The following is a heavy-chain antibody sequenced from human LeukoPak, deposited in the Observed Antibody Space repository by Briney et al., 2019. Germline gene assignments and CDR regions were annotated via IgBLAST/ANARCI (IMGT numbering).Heavy chain of an antibody. Sequence: GGSLRLSCAASAFTLSNAWMSWVRPAPGKGLAWVGRIKSKTDGGTTDYAAPVKGRFTISRDDSKNTLYLQMNSLKTEDTAVYYCTTDLVTYYYDSSGYYLFDYWGQGTLVTVSS. CDR3: TTDLVTYYYDSSGYYLFDY. CDR2: IKSKTDGGTT. J-gene: IGHJ4*02. CDR1: AFTLSNAW. V-gene: IGHV3-15*01. D-gene: IGHD3-22*01.